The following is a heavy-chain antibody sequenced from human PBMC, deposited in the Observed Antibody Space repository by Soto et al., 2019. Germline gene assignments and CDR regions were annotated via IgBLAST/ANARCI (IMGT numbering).Heavy chain of an antibody. CDR1: GFTFSNAW. CDR2: IKSKIDGGTT. J-gene: IGHJ4*01. V-gene: IGHV3-15*07. CDR3: TTDSYITSIIVRFDY. D-gene: IGHD3-22*01. Sequence: GVLRLSCAASGFTFSNAWINWVRQAPGKGLEWVGRIKSKIDGGTTVFAAPVKGRFAISRDDSKNMVYLEMNSLQTEDTAIYYCTTDSYITSIIVRFDYWGHGTLVTVSS.